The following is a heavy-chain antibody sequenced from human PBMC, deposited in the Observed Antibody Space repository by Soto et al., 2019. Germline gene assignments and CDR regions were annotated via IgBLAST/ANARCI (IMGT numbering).Heavy chain of an antibody. D-gene: IGHD6-13*01. Sequence: GGSLRLSCAGPGFTFSTYPMHWVRQSPGKGLEWVAVISYDGSNVNYADSVKGRFIISRDNSKKTLYLEMNSLRYEDTAVYYCATTLTAPGLHWGQGTLVTVSS. V-gene: IGHV3-30-3*01. CDR2: ISYDGSNV. CDR3: ATTLTAPGLH. J-gene: IGHJ4*02. CDR1: GFTFSTYP.